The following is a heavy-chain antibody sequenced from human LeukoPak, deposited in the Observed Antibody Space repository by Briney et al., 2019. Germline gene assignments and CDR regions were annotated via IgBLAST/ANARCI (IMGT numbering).Heavy chain of an antibody. D-gene: IGHD1-14*01. CDR2: ISASGGNT. CDR3: AKLYGSSRNLGY. Sequence: GGSLRLSCAASGFSFSSYAMSWVRQAPGKGLEWVSTISASGGNTYYADSVKGRFTISRDTSKNTLYLQMNSLRAEDTAVYYCAKLYGSSRNLGYWGQGTLVTVSS. V-gene: IGHV3-23*01. J-gene: IGHJ4*02. CDR1: GFSFSSYA.